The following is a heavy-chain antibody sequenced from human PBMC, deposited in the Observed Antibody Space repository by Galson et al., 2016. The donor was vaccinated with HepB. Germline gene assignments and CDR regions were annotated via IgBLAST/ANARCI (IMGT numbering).Heavy chain of an antibody. CDR1: GGSISSRTYY. V-gene: IGHV4-39*01. Sequence: SETLSLTCTVSGGSISSRTYYWGWIRQPPGRGLEWIGSIYYSGTTYYNPSLKSRVTISVDTSKNQFSLKLSSVTAADTAVYYCARNERRWLHSPYYFDSWGQGTLVTVSS. D-gene: IGHD5-24*01. J-gene: IGHJ4*02. CDR3: ARNERRWLHSPYYFDS. CDR2: IYYSGTT.